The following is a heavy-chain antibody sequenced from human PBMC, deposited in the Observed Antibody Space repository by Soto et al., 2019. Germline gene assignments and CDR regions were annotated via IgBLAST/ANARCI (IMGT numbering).Heavy chain of an antibody. J-gene: IGHJ4*02. V-gene: IGHV4-59*01. CDR3: ARYGRGSYGDYYFDY. CDR1: GGSISSYY. D-gene: IGHD4-17*01. CDR2: IYYSGST. Sequence: SETLCLTCTVSGGSISSYYWSWIRQPPGKGLEWIGYIYYSGSTNYNPSLKSRVTISVDTSKNQFSLKLSSVTAADTAVYYCARYGRGSYGDYYFDYWGQGTLVTVSS.